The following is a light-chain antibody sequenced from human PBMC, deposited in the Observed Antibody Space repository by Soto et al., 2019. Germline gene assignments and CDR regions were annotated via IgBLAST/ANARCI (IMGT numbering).Light chain of an antibody. Sequence: EIVLTQSPGTLSLSPGERATLSCMASQTVSSSSLAWYQQKPGQAPRLLIYGASSRATGIPDRFSGSGSGTDFTLTISRMEPEDFAVYYCQQFSSTPSWTFGQGTKVDIK. J-gene: IGKJ1*01. CDR3: QQFSSTPSWT. CDR1: QTVSSSS. V-gene: IGKV3-20*01. CDR2: GAS.